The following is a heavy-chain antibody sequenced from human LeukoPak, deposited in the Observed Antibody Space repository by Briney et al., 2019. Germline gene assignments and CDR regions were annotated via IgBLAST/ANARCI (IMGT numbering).Heavy chain of an antibody. CDR3: ARDRRGAAAVWGPVPPSLDY. CDR2: IYSGGST. D-gene: IGHD6-13*01. J-gene: IGHJ4*02. V-gene: IGHV3-53*01. CDR1: GFTVSSNY. Sequence: GGSLRLSCAASGFTVSSNYMSWVRQAPGKGLEWVSVIYSGGSTYYADSVKGRFTISRDNSKNTLYLQMNSLRAEDTAVYYCARDRRGAAAVWGPVPPSLDYWGQGTLVTVSS.